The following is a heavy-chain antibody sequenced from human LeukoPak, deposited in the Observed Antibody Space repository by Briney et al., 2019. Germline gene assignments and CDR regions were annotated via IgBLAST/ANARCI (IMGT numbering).Heavy chain of an antibody. CDR3: ARAAAPRPPPDYYYYGMDV. J-gene: IGHJ6*02. Sequence: SVKVSCKASGGTFSSYAISWVRQAPGQGLEWMGRIIPILGIANYAQKFQGRVTITADKSTSTAYMELSSLRSEDTAVYYCARAAAPRPPPDYYYYGMDVWGQGTTVTVSS. CDR2: IIPILGIA. CDR1: GGTFSSYA. V-gene: IGHV1-69*04.